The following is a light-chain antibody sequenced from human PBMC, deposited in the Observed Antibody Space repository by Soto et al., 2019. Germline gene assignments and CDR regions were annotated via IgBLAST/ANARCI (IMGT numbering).Light chain of an antibody. CDR3: QQGHCPPIT. CDR1: QSISSY. J-gene: IGKJ5*01. V-gene: IGKV1-39*01. Sequence: IPGTQTPASLSASXGDAVTITCRASQSISSYLNWYQQTPGKAPKFLIYAASNLQGGVPSRFSGSGSGTDFPLTISSLHAEDFVSYWYQQGHCPPITFGQGARLEIK. CDR2: AAS.